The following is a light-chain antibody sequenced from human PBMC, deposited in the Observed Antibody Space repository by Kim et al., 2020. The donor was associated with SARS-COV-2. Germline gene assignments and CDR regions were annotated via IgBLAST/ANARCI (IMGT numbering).Light chain of an antibody. Sequence: PVLTQSPSASASLGASVKLTCTLSSGHSSYAVTWHQQQPEKGPRYLLKLNSDGSHSKGDGIPDRFSGSSSGAERYLSISSLQSEDEADYYCQTWDTGIVVFGGGTQLPS. CDR3: QTWDTGIVV. CDR1: SGHSSYA. CDR2: LNSDGSH. J-gene: IGLJ2*01. V-gene: IGLV4-69*01.